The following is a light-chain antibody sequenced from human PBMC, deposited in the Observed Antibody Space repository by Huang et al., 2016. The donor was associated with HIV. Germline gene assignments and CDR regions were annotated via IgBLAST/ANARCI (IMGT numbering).Light chain of an antibody. CDR2: DSS. CDR3: QQSYSMPIT. CDR1: QPINTY. V-gene: IGKV1-39*01. Sequence: DIQVTQSPSSLSASVGDRVTITCRASQPINTYLNWYQQKPGKAPKLLIYDSSTLQSGVPSRFSVSGSGTDFTLTISSLQPEDFATYYCQQSYSMPITFGLGTRLEI. J-gene: IGKJ5*01.